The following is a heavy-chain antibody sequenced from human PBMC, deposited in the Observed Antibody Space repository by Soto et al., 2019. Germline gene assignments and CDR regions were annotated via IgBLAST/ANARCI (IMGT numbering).Heavy chain of an antibody. Sequence: QVHLQESGPGLVKPSETLSLTCTVSGGSINNHYWSWLRQPPGKGLEWIGYITYTGSTNYNPSLKSRVTMSVDMSKNQFSLNLTSLTAADTAIYYCARANWYSEYWGQGTLVTVSS. CDR2: ITYTGST. CDR3: ARANWYSEY. CDR1: GGSINNHY. J-gene: IGHJ4*02. D-gene: IGHD7-27*01. V-gene: IGHV4-59*11.